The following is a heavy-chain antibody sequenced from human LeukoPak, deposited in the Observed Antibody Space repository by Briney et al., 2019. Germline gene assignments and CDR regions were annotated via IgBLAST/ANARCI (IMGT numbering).Heavy chain of an antibody. CDR3: ARRFAVTLGGPYGYFDL. J-gene: IGHJ2*01. Sequence: PSETLSLTCTVSGGSISSSSYYWGWIRQPPGKGLEWFGSIYYSGSTYYNPSLKSRVTISVDTSKNQFSLKLSSVTAADTAVYYCARRFAVTLGGPYGYFDLWGRGTLVTVSS. CDR1: GGSISSSSYY. D-gene: IGHD4-17*01. V-gene: IGHV4-39*01. CDR2: IYYSGST.